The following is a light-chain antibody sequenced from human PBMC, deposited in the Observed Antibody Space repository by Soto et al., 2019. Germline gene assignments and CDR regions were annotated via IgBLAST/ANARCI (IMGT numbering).Light chain of an antibody. CDR1: QSVSSSY. CDR3: QQYGSSPRT. V-gene: IGKV3-20*01. J-gene: IGKJ1*01. Sequence: EIVLTQSPGTLSLSPGERATLSCRASQSVSSSYLAWYQQKPGQAPSLLIYGASSRATGIPDRFSGSGSGTDFTLTISRLEPEDFAVYYCQQYGSSPRTFGQGTKVHIK. CDR2: GAS.